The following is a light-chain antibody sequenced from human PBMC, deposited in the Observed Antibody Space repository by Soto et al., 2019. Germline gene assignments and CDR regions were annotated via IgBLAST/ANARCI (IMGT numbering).Light chain of an antibody. CDR3: QHRRNWPWT. Sequence: EIVLTQFPATLSLSPGERATLSCRASQSVSSYLGWYQQRPGQAPRLLIYDAFNRATGIPARFSGSGPGTDFTLTISSLEPEDFVVYYCQHRRNWPWTFGQGTKVEIK. V-gene: IGKV3-11*01. CDR2: DAF. CDR1: QSVSSY. J-gene: IGKJ1*01.